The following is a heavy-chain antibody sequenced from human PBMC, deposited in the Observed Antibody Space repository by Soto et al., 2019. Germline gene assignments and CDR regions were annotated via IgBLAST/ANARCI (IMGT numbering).Heavy chain of an antibody. CDR3: TTRSYYRGMDV. V-gene: IGHV3-15*07. CDR1: GFTFTNAW. J-gene: IGHJ6*02. D-gene: IGHD1-26*01. CDR2: IKSKIDGGTI. Sequence: GGSLRLSCAASGFTFTNAWMNWIRQAPGKGLEWVGRIKSKIDGGTIDYAAAVKGRFIISRDDSKTTLSLQMNSLKTEDTAVYYCTTRSYYRGMDVWGQGTTVTVSS.